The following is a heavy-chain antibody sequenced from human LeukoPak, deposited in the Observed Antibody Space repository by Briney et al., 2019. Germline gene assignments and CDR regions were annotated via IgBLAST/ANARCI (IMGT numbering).Heavy chain of an antibody. CDR2: IIPILGIA. CDR1: GGTFSSYA. V-gene: IGHV1-69*04. CDR3: ARRLPLGCSSTSCYDY. Sequence: ASVKVSCKASGGTFSSYAISWVRQAPGQGLEWMGRIIPILGIANYAQKFQGRVTITADKSTSTAYMELSSLRAEDTAVYYCARRLPLGCSSTSCYDYWGQGTLVTVSS. D-gene: IGHD2-2*01. J-gene: IGHJ4*02.